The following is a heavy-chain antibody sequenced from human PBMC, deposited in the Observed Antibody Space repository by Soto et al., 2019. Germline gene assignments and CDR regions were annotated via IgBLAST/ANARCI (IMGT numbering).Heavy chain of an antibody. J-gene: IGHJ4*02. D-gene: IGHD6-13*01. CDR3: ARRPQRLAAANSDFDY. CDR2: ISAYNGNT. Sequence: ASVKVSCKASGYTFTSYGISWVRQAPGQGLEWMGWISAYNGNTNYAQKLQGRVTMTTDTSTSTAYMELRSLRSDDTAVYYCARRPQRLAAANSDFDYGGQGALVTVSS. V-gene: IGHV1-18*01. CDR1: GYTFTSYG.